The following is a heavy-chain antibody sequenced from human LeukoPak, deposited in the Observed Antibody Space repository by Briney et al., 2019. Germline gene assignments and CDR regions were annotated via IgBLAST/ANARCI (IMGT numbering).Heavy chain of an antibody. D-gene: IGHD3-10*01. J-gene: IGHJ5*02. V-gene: IGHV1-8*02. Sequence: ASVKVSCKASGYTFTSYDINWVRQATGQGLEWMGWMNPNSGNTGYAQKLQGRVTMTTDTSTSTAYMELRSLRSDDTAVYYCARDGRRSRSSWFDPWGQGTLVIVSS. CDR2: MNPNSGNT. CDR3: ARDGRRSRSSWFDP. CDR1: GYTFTSYD.